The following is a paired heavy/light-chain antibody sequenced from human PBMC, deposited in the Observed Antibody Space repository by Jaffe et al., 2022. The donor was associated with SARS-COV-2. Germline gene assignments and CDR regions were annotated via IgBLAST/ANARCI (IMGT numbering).Heavy chain of an antibody. J-gene: IGHJ5*02. V-gene: IGHV3-30*03. Sequence: QVQLVESGGGVVQPGRSLRLSCAASGFTFSNFVMHWVRQAPGKGLEWVAGISYDGGKKYYADSVKGRFAISRDNTKNTLYLQVNSLRAEDTAVYYCASPQANSWIDPWGQGALVTVSS. CDR2: ISYDGGKK. CDR1: GFTFSNFV. CDR3: ASPQANSWIDP.
Light chain of an antibody. CDR2: AAS. V-gene: IGKV1-17*01. J-gene: IGKJ1*01. Sequence: DIQMTQSPSSLSASVGDRVTITCRASQGIRNDLGWYQQKPGKAPKRLIYAASSLQSGVPSRFSGSGSGTEFTLTISSLQPEDFATYYCLQHHSYPWTFGQGTKVEIK. CDR3: LQHHSYPWT. CDR1: QGIRND.